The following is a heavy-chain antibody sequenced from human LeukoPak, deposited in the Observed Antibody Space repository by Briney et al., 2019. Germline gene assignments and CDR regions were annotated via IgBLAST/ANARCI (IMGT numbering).Heavy chain of an antibody. J-gene: IGHJ3*02. CDR2: INPSGGST. CDR1: GGTFSSYA. V-gene: IGHV1-46*01. D-gene: IGHD4-17*01. Sequence: GASVKVSCKASGGTFSSYAISWVRQAPGQGLEWMGIINPSGGSTSYAQKFQGRVTMTRDTSISTAYMGLSRLRSDDTAVYYCARDYGYGDNGMAFDIWGQGTMVTVSS. CDR3: ARDYGYGDNGMAFDI.